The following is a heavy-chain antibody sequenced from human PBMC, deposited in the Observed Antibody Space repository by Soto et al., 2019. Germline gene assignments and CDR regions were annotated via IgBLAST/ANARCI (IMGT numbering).Heavy chain of an antibody. J-gene: IGHJ5*01. V-gene: IGHV1-69*13. CDR2: IIPLFGTV. CDR1: GATLSSYS. CDR3: APWSGYFNLLDS. D-gene: IGHD3-3*01. Sequence: SVKVSCKASGATLSSYSITWVREAPGQGLEWMGGIIPLFGTVNYAQKFQGRVAVTADESTSTAYMELSSLRSEDTAVYYCAPWSGYFNLLDSSGQGSLVIVSS.